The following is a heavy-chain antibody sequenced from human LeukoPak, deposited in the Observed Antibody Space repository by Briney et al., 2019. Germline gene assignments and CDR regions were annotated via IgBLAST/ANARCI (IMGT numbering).Heavy chain of an antibody. J-gene: IGHJ3*02. CDR2: IKQDGSEK. D-gene: IGHD2-21*01. CDR1: GFTFSSYW. V-gene: IGHV3-7*01. Sequence: GGSLRLSCAASGFTFSSYWMSWVRQAPGKGLEWVANIKQDGSEKYYVDSVKGRFTISRDNANNSLYLQMNSLRAEDTAVYYCARVKGLDAFDIWGQGTMVTVSS. CDR3: ARVKGLDAFDI.